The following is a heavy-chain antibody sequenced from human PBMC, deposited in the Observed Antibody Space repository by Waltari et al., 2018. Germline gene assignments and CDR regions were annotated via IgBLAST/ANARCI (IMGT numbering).Heavy chain of an antibody. V-gene: IGHV4-34*01. J-gene: IGHJ4*01. Sequence: QVQLHQWGAGRLKPSETLSPPCAVSGESFLGYFWSWVRHSPGKGLEWLGSIHYSGSTNYNPTLESRLSLSVDTTKKQFSLKLTSVTAADAALYFCARYGEVPASYFFDHWGQGTLVTVSS. D-gene: IGHD2-21*01. CDR1: GESFLGYF. CDR2: IHYSGST. CDR3: ARYGEVPASYFFDH.